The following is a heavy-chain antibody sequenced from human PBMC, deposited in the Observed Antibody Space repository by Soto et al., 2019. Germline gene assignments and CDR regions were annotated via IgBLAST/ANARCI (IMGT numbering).Heavy chain of an antibody. CDR1: GFTFSSYS. V-gene: IGHV3-21*01. Sequence: GGSLRLSCAASGFTFSSYSMNWVRQAPGKGLEWVSSISSSSSYIYYADSVKGRFTISRDNAKNSLYLEMNSLRAEDTAVDYCARGGGPNIGVVVAATVAPNWFDPWGQGTLVTVSS. CDR3: ARGGGPNIGVVVAATVAPNWFDP. CDR2: ISSSSSYI. J-gene: IGHJ5*02. D-gene: IGHD2-15*01.